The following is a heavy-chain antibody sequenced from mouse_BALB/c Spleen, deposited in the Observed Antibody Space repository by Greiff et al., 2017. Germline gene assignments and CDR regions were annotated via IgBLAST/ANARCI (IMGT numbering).Heavy chain of an antibody. D-gene: IGHD1-1*01. Sequence: EVQLVESGGGLVKPGGSLKLSCAASGFTFSSYAMSWVRQSPEKRLEWVAEISSGGSYTYYPDTVTGRFTISRDNAKNTLYLGMSSLRSEDTAMYYCARDRNYGSSFTWGLAYWGQGTLVTVSA. CDR1: GFTFSSYA. V-gene: IGHV5-9-4*01. J-gene: IGHJ3*01. CDR3: ARDRNYGSSFTWGLAY. CDR2: ISSGGSYT.